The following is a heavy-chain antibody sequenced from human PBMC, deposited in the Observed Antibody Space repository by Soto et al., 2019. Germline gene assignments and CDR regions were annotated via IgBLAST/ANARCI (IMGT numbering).Heavy chain of an antibody. D-gene: IGHD6-19*01. J-gene: IGHJ6*02. CDR2: IKQDGSEK. CDR3: ARGSRGAVAGTVYYYGMDV. Sequence: GGSLRLSCTASGFSFSTFWMSWVRQAPGKGLEWVANIKQDGSEKYYVDSVKGRFTISRDNAKNSLYLQMNSLRAEDTAVYYCARGSRGAVAGTVYYYGMDVWGQGTTVTVSS. CDR1: GFSFSTFW. V-gene: IGHV3-7*03.